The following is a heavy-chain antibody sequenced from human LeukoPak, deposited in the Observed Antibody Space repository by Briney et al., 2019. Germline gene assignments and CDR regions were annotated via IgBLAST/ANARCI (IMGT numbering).Heavy chain of an antibody. CDR3: ARQTMVHPDYYYYYGMDV. J-gene: IGHJ6*02. CDR2: IWYDGSNK. D-gene: IGHD3-10*01. Sequence: GGSLRLSCLGSGFTFSTYWMSWVRQAPGKGLEWVAVIWYDGSNKYYADSVKGRFTISRDNSKNTLYLQMNSLRAEDTAVYYCARQTMVHPDYYYYYGMDVWGQGTTVTVSS. V-gene: IGHV3-33*01. CDR1: GFTFSTYW.